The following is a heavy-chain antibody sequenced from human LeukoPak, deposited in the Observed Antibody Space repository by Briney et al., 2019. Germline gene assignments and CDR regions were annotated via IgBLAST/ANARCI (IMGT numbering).Heavy chain of an antibody. V-gene: IGHV1-24*01. D-gene: IGHD2-8*01. J-gene: IGHJ3*02. Sequence: ASVKVSCKVSGYTLTELYMHWVRQAPGKGLEWMGGFDPEDGETIYAQKFQGRVTMTEDTSTDTAYMELSSLRSEDTAVYYCATQRPDIVLMVYARDAFDIWGQGTMVTVSS. CDR1: GYTLTELY. CDR3: ATQRPDIVLMVYARDAFDI. CDR2: FDPEDGET.